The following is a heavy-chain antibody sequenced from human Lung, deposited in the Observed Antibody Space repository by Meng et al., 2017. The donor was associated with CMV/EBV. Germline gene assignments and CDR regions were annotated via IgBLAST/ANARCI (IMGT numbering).Heavy chain of an antibody. Sequence: GESLKISCVASGFTFSGSAMHWVRQASGKGLEWVGRIRSKANSYATAYAASVKGRFTISRDDSKNTAYLQMNSLKTEDTAVYYCTRRGPAAMGGMDVWGQGHXVTVDS. J-gene: IGHJ6*01. CDR2: IRSKANSYAT. D-gene: IGHD2-2*01. CDR3: TRRGPAAMGGMDV. V-gene: IGHV3-73*01. CDR1: GFTFSGSA.